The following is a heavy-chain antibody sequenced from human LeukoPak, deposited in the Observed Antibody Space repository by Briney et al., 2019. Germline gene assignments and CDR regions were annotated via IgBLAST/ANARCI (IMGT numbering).Heavy chain of an antibody. CDR3: ARATLDN. CDR1: GFSVNSNY. V-gene: IGHV3-53*01. Sequence: GGSLRLSCAASGFSVNSNYISWVRQAPGKGLEWVSVIYSDGSTKYADSVKARFTISRDNSKTTVYLQMNSLRVEDTAVYYCARATLDNWGQGTLVTVSS. J-gene: IGHJ4*02. CDR2: IYSDGST.